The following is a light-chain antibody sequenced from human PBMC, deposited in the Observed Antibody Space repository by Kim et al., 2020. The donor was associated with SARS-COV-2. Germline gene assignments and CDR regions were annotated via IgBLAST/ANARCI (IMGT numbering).Light chain of an antibody. CDR1: QDIGND. J-gene: IGKJ5*01. V-gene: IGKV1-17*01. CDR2: GAS. Sequence: DIQMTQSPSSLSASVGDRVTITCRASQDIGNDLGWYQQNPGRAPKLLIYGASNLQSGVPSRFSGSGSGTEFTLTINSLQPEDVATYFCLQYRTSPMTFGQGTRLDIK. CDR3: LQYRTSPMT.